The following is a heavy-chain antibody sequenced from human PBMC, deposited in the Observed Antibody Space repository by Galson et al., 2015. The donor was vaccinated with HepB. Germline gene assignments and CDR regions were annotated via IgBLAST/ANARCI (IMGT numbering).Heavy chain of an antibody. CDR1: GFTVSSNY. CDR2: IYSGGST. Sequence: SLRLSCAASGFTVSSNYMSWVRQAPGKGLEWVSVIYSGGSTYYADSVKGRFTISRDNSKNTLYLQMNSLRAEDTAVYYCARRDYGSGREKGFWFDPWGQGTLVTVSS. D-gene: IGHD3-10*01. V-gene: IGHV3-66*02. J-gene: IGHJ5*02. CDR3: ARRDYGSGREKGFWFDP.